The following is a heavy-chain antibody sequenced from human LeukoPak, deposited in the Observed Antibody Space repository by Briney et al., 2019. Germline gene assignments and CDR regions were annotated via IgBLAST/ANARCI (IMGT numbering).Heavy chain of an antibody. CDR3: ARGGGYSYGSFDY. CDR1: GFTFSSYA. V-gene: IGHV3-21*01. Sequence: PGGSLRLSCAASGFTFSSYAMSWVRQAPGKGLEWVSSISSSSSYIYYADSVKGRFTISRDNAKNSLYLQMNSLRAEDTAVYYCARGGGYSYGSFDYWGQGTLVTVSS. CDR2: ISSSSSYI. J-gene: IGHJ4*02. D-gene: IGHD5-18*01.